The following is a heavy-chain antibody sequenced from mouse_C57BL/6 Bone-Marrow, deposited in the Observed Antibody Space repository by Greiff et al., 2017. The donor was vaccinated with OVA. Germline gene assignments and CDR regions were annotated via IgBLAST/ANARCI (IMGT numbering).Heavy chain of an antibody. J-gene: IGHJ3*01. CDR1: GYTFTDYY. CDR2: INPNNGGT. CDR3: ASCNDGCFAY. D-gene: IGHD2-3*01. Sequence: VQLQQPGPELVKPGASVKISCKASGYTFTDYYMNWVKQSPGTSLEWIGVINPNNGGTSYNQKFKGKATLTVDKSSSTAYMELRSLTSEDSAVSYCASCNDGCFAYWGQGTLVTVSA. V-gene: IGHV1-26*01.